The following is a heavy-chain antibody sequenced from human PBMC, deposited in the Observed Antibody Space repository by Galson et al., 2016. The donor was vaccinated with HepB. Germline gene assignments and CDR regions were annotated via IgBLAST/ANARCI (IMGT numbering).Heavy chain of an antibody. Sequence: SETLSLTCNVSGGSISNYYWSWIRQPPGKVLEWLGQIYYTGSTRYNPSLESRVTMSVDTSENRFSLKLTSVTAEDTAVYYCARDLRPHSSNWFYLWGQGVLVTVSS. CDR1: GGSISNYY. J-gene: IGHJ5*01. CDR3: ARDLRPHSSNWFYL. D-gene: IGHD6-13*01. V-gene: IGHV4-59*01. CDR2: IYYTGST.